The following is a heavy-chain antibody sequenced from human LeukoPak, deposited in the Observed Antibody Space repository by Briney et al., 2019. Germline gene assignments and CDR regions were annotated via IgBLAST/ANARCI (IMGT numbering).Heavy chain of an antibody. CDR2: IWYDGSNK. Sequence: GGSLRLSCAASGFTFSSYGMHWVRQAPGKGLEWVAVIWYDGSNKYYADSVKGRFTISRDNSKNTLYLQMNSLRAEDTAVYYCARDGSTSRYYYGMDVWGQGTTVTVSS. CDR1: GFTFSSYG. CDR3: ARDGSTSRYYYGMDV. V-gene: IGHV3-33*01. J-gene: IGHJ6*02. D-gene: IGHD2-2*01.